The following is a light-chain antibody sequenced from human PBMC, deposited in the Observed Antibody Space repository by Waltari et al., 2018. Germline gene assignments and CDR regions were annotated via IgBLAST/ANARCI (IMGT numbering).Light chain of an antibody. CDR3: QQYNSYSWT. CDR1: QSISSW. J-gene: IGKJ1*01. CDR2: DVS. Sequence: DIQMTQSPSTLSASVGDRVTISCGVSQSISSWLAWYQQKPGKAPKLLIYDVSTLESGVPSRFSGSGSGTEFTLTISSLQPDDFATYYCQQYNSYSWTFGQGTKVEI. V-gene: IGKV1-5*01.